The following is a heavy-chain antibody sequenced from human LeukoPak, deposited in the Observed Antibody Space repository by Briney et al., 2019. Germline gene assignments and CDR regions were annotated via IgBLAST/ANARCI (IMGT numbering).Heavy chain of an antibody. CDR2: INHRRST. V-gene: IGHV4-34*01. J-gene: IGHJ5*02. D-gene: IGHD3-10*01. CDR1: GGSFSGYY. Sequence: SETLSLTCAVYGGSFSGYYWSWIRQPPGKGLEWIGEINHRRSTNYNPSLKSRVTMSVDTSKNQFSLKLSSVTAADTAVYYCARGWPPTMVRGVMYWFDPWGQGTLVTVSS. CDR3: ARGWPPTMVRGVMYWFDP.